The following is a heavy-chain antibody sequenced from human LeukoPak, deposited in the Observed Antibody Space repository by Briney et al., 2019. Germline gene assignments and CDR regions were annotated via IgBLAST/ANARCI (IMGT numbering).Heavy chain of an antibody. CDR3: ARAGTIAAAGSYFDY. D-gene: IGHD6-13*01. Sequence: PGGSLRLSCAASGFTFSSYSMNWDRQAPGKGLEWVSSISSSSSYIYYADSVKGRFTISRDNAKNSLYLQMNSLRAEDTAVYYCARAGTIAAAGSYFDYWGQGTPVTVSS. J-gene: IGHJ4*02. CDR1: GFTFSSYS. V-gene: IGHV3-21*01. CDR2: ISSSSSYI.